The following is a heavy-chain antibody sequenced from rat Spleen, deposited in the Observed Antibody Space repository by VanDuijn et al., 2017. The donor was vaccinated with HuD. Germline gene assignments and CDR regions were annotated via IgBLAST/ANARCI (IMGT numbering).Heavy chain of an antibody. J-gene: IGHJ2*01. CDR1: GFTFSNYG. Sequence: VQLVESGGGLVQPGRSMKLSCAASGFTFSNYGMAWVRQPPGKGLEWMGGIWGDGSTDYNSVLESRLTINRDTSKSQVYLKMNSLQTEDTATYYCARADIAAISTDGIWGQGVMVTVSS. CDR2: IWGDGST. CDR3: ARADIAAISTDGI. D-gene: IGHD1-2*01. V-gene: IGHV2-13*01.